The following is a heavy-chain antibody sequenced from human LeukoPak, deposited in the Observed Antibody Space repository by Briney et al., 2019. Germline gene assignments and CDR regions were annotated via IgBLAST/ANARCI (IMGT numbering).Heavy chain of an antibody. CDR3: ARDLRFYGSGSPNWFDP. CDR2: IYHSGST. V-gene: IGHV4-38-2*02. Sequence: SETLSLTCAVSGYSISGGYYWGWIRRPPGKGLEWIGSIYHSGSTYYNPSLKSRVTISVDTSKNQFSLKLSSVTAADTAVYYCARDLRFYGSGSPNWFDPWGQGTLVTVSS. J-gene: IGHJ5*02. CDR1: GYSISGGYY. D-gene: IGHD3-10*01.